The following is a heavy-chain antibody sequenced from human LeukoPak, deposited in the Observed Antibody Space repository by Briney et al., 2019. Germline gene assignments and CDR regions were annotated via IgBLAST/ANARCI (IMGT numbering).Heavy chain of an antibody. J-gene: IGHJ4*02. V-gene: IGHV3-43*01. D-gene: IGHD6-6*01. CDR1: GFTFSSYG. CDR2: ISWNGVRT. CDR3: AKERGSSGYFDY. Sequence: GGSLRLSCAASGFTFSSYGMSWVRQAPGKGLEWVSLISWNGVRTYHADSVKGRFTISRDNSKNSLYLQMNSLRTEDTALYYCAKERGSSGYFDYWGQGTLVTVSS.